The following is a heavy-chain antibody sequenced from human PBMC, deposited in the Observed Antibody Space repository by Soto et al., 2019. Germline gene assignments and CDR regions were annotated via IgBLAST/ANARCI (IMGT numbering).Heavy chain of an antibody. CDR3: AKDYRGPGRAVDGTFDY. J-gene: IGHJ4*02. V-gene: IGHV3-23*01. CDR2: ISGSGGST. CDR1: GFTFTSYA. Sequence: EVQLLESGGGLVQPGGSLRLSCAASGFTFTSYAMNWVRQAPGKGLEWVSSISGSGGSTYYADSVKGRFTVSRDNSKNTLYLQMNSLSAEDTAVYYCAKDYRGPGRAVDGTFDYWGQGTLVTVAS. D-gene: IGHD6-19*01.